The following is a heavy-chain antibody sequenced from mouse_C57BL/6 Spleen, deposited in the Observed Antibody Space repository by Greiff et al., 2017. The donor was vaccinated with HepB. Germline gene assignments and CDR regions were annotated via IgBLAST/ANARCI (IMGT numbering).Heavy chain of an antibody. CDR1: GYAFSSSW. V-gene: IGHV1-82*01. CDR2: IYPGDGDT. Sequence: VKLVESGPELVKPGASVKISCKASGYAFSSSWMNWVKQRPGKGLEWIGRIYPGDGDTNYNGKFKGKATLTADKSSSTAYMQLSSLTSEDSAVYFCARSDYGSSYGFDYWGQGTTLTVSS. CDR3: ARSDYGSSYGFDY. J-gene: IGHJ2*01. D-gene: IGHD1-1*01.